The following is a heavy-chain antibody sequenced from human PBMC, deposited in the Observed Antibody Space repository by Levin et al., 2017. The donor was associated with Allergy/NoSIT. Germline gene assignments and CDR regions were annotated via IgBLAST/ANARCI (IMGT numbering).Heavy chain of an antibody. J-gene: IGHJ4*02. CDR2: IRSDGGHT. Sequence: LSLTCAASGINLSDYWMHWVRQAPGKGLVWVSRIRSDGGHTNYAESVKGRFTISRDNAKNTLYLQMNSLRAEDTAVYYCARDRRALPRGVTHEDWGQGTLVTVSP. CDR1: GINLSDYW. D-gene: IGHD3-10*01. V-gene: IGHV3-74*01. CDR3: ARDRRALPRGVTHED.